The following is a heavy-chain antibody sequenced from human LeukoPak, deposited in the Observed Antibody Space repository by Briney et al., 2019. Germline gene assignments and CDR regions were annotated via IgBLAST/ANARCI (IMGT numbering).Heavy chain of an antibody. Sequence: GGSLRLSCAASRFTVDSNYMNWVRQAPGKGLEWVSVIYSAGNTYYADSVKGRFTISRDNSKNTLYLQMNSLRTEDTAVYYCARGGGYYGIDYWGQGTLVTVSS. J-gene: IGHJ4*02. CDR2: IYSAGNT. CDR1: RFTVDSNY. D-gene: IGHD3-10*01. CDR3: ARGGGYYGIDY. V-gene: IGHV3-66*02.